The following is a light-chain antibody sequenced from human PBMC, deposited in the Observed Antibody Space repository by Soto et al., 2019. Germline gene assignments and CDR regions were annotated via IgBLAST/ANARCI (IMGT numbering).Light chain of an antibody. CDR2: GAS. J-gene: IGKJ5*01. V-gene: IGKV3-15*01. CDR3: QQYNNWPPIT. Sequence: EIVMTQSPATRSVSPGERATLSFSASQSLTSYLAWYQQRPGQAPRLLIYGASTRATGIPARFSGSGSGTEFTLTISSLQSEDFAVYFCQQYNNWPPITFGQGTRLEIK. CDR1: QSLTSY.